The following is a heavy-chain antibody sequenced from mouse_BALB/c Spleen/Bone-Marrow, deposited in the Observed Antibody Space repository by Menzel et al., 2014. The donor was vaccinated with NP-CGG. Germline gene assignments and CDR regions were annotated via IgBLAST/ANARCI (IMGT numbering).Heavy chain of an antibody. CDR3: TRSTMITYLDY. CDR2: INPSNGGT. J-gene: IGHJ2*01. D-gene: IGHD2-4*01. Sequence: LVESGAELVKSGASVKLSCKASGYTFTSYYMYWVKQRPGQGLEWIGEINPSNGGTNFNEKFKSKATLTVDKSSSTAYMQLSSLTSEDSAVYYCTRSTMITYLDYWGQGTTLTVSS. V-gene: IGHV1S81*02. CDR1: GYTFTSYY.